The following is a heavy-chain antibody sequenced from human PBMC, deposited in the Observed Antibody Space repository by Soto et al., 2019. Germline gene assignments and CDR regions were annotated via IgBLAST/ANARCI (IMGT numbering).Heavy chain of an antibody. CDR3: ATGEICSPQIAVARKDPSYYYGMDV. V-gene: IGHV4-30-4*01. CDR2: IYYSGST. CDR1: GGSISSGDYY. D-gene: IGHD6-19*01. Sequence: PSETLSLTCTVSGGSISSGDYYWSWIRQPQGKGQEWIGYIYYSGSTYYNPSLKSRVTISVDTSKNQFSLKLSSVTAADTAVYYCATGEICSPQIAVARKDPSYYYGMDVWGQGTTVTVSS. J-gene: IGHJ6*02.